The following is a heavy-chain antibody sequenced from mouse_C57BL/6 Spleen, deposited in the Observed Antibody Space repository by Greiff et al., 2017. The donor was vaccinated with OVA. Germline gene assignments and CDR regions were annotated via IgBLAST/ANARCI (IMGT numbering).Heavy chain of an antibody. J-gene: IGHJ3*01. CDR2: ISSGGSYT. V-gene: IGHV5-6*01. D-gene: IGHD2-5*01. Sequence: EVQVVESGGDLVKPGGSLKLSCAASGFTFSSYGMSWVRQTPDKRLEWVATISSGGSYTYYPDSVKGRFTISRDNAKNTLYLQMSSLKSEDTAMYYCARHENYSNSWFAYWGQGTLVTVSA. CDR3: ARHENYSNSWFAY. CDR1: GFTFSSYG.